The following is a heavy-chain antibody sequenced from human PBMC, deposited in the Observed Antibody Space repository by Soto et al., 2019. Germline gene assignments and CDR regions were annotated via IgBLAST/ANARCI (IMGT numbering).Heavy chain of an antibody. CDR1: GYTFTIYD. D-gene: IGHD4-17*01. V-gene: IGHV1-8*01. CDR3: ARRADYGDYDDWFDP. J-gene: IGHJ5*02. CDR2: MNPNSGNT. Sequence: ASVKVSCKASGYTFTIYDINRVRQATGQGLEWMGWMNPNSGNTGYAQKFQGRVTMTRNTSISTAYMELSSLRSEDTAVYYCARRADYGDYDDWFDPWGQGTLVTVSS.